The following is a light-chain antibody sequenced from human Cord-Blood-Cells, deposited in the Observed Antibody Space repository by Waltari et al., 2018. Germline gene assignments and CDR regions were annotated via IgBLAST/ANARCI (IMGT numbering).Light chain of an antibody. CDR2: EVS. V-gene: IGKV2D-29*02. J-gene: IGKJ1*01. Sequence: DSFMTQTPLSLSFTPGQPAYISSKTSQRLLHIDGKINLYWYLQKPGQSPQLLIYEVSNRFSGVPDRFSGSGSGTDFTLNISRVEAEDVAVYYCMQSIQLPWTFGQGTKVEIK. CDR1: QRLLHIDGKIN. CDR3: MQSIQLPWT.